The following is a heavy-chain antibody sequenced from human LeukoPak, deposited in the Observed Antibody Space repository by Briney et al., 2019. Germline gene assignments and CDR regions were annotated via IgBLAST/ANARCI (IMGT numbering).Heavy chain of an antibody. V-gene: IGHV4-59*01. CDR1: GGSISSYY. D-gene: IGHD6-19*01. CDR2: IYYSGST. J-gene: IGHJ4*02. CDR3: ARGVLVAGFDY. Sequence: SETLSLTCTVSGGSISSYYWSWIRQPPGKGLEWIGYIYYSGSTNYNPSLKSRVTISVDTSKNQFSLKLSSVTAADTAVYYCARGVLVAGFDYWGQGTLVTVSS.